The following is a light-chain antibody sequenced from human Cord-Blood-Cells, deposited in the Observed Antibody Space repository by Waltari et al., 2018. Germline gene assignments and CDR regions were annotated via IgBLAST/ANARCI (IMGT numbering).Light chain of an antibody. J-gene: IGLJ1*01. V-gene: IGLV2-23*02. CDR1: SSDVWTYTL. CDR2: EVS. CDR3: CSYAGSSTYV. Sequence: QSALTQPASVSGSPGPTITISCTGTSSDVWTYTLVSCYQQHPGKAPKLMIYEVSKRPSGGSNRFSGSMSCNTASLTISGLQAEDEADYYCCSYAGSSTYVFGTGTKVTVL.